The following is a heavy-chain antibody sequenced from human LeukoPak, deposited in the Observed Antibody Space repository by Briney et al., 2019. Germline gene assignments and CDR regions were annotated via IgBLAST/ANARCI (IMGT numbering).Heavy chain of an antibody. J-gene: IGHJ6*02. Sequence: SVKVSCKASGGTFSSYAISWVRQAPGQGLEWMGGIIPIFGTANYAQKFQGRVTITADESTSTAYMELSSLRSEDTAVYYCARDLGIRVTNLYYYGMDVWGQGTTVTVSS. CDR2: IIPIFGTA. CDR3: ARDLGIRVTNLYYYGMDV. CDR1: GGTFSSYA. V-gene: IGHV1-69*13. D-gene: IGHD1-14*01.